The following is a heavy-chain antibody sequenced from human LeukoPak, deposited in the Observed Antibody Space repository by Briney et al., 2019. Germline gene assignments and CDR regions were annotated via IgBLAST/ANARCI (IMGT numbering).Heavy chain of an antibody. Sequence: PGGSLRLSCAASGFTFSSYEMNWVRQAPGKGLEWVSYISSSGSTIYYADSVKGRFTISRDNAKNSLYPQMNSLRAEDTAVYYCAELGITMIGGVWGQGTLVTVSS. D-gene: IGHD3-10*02. CDR3: AELGITMIGGV. V-gene: IGHV3-48*03. CDR2: ISSSGSTI. CDR1: GFTFSSYE. J-gene: IGHJ4*02.